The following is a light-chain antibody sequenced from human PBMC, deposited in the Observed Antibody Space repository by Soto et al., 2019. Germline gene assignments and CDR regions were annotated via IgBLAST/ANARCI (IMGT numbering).Light chain of an antibody. J-gene: IGLJ2*01. Sequence: QSVLTQPPSASGTPGQRVTISCSGTSSNIGSNSVSWYLQLPGTAPKLLIYGNDHRPSGVPARFSGSKSGTSASLAISGLRSDDEADYYCATWDASLSVVFGGGTKLTVL. CDR3: ATWDASLSVV. V-gene: IGLV1-47*01. CDR2: GND. CDR1: SSNIGSNS.